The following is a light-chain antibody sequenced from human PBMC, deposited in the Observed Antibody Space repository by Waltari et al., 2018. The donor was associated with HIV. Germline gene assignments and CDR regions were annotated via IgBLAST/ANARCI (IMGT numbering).Light chain of an antibody. CDR2: DVT. CDR3: CSYAGSNTLV. V-gene: IGLV2-11*01. CDR1: SSDVGDYNY. J-gene: IGLJ2*01. Sequence: QSALTQPRSVSGSPGQPVTIACAGTSSDVGDYNYVSWYQQHPGKAPKLMIYDVTKRPPGVPDRFSGSRSGNTASLTISGLQAEDEADYYCCSYAGSNTLVFGGGTKLTVL.